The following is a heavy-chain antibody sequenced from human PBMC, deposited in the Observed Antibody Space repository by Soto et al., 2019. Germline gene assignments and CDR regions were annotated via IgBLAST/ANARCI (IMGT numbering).Heavy chain of an antibody. CDR1: GGSITSVNHY. D-gene: IGHD2-8*02. Sequence: QVQLEQSGPGLVKPSQTLSLTCDISGGSITSVNHYWSWIRQSPGEGLEWIGYIFDRGTTHYNPSLKGRVTITGASSQTQFSLTILSVTVADTAVYYCARDVAGTGAFDYWGRGTPVTVSS. V-gene: IGHV4-31*02. CDR2: IFDRGTT. CDR3: ARDVAGTGAFDY. J-gene: IGHJ4*02.